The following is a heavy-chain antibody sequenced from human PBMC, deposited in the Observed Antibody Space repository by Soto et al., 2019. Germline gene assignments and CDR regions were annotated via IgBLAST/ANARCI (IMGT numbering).Heavy chain of an antibody. CDR2: IYYSGST. Sequence: PSETLSLTCTVSGGSISSYYWSWIRQPPGKGLEWIGYIYYSGSTNYNPSLKSRVTISVDTSKNQFSLKLSSVTAADTAVYYCAREQLGGGAFDIWGQGTMVTVSS. CDR1: GGSISSYY. CDR3: AREQLGGGAFDI. D-gene: IGHD3-16*01. V-gene: IGHV4-59*01. J-gene: IGHJ3*02.